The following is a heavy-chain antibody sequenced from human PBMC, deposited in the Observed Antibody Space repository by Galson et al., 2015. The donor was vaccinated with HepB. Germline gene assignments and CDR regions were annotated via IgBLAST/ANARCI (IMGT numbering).Heavy chain of an antibody. J-gene: IGHJ6*02. Sequence: LRLSCAASGFTFSSYAMHWVRQAPGKGLEWVAVISYDGSNKYYADSVKGRFTISRDNSKNTLYLQMNSLRAEDTAVYYCARAGKQLTYYYYYGMDVWGQGTTVTVSS. V-gene: IGHV3-30*04. CDR1: GFTFSSYA. D-gene: IGHD6-13*01. CDR3: ARAGKQLTYYYYYGMDV. CDR2: ISYDGSNK.